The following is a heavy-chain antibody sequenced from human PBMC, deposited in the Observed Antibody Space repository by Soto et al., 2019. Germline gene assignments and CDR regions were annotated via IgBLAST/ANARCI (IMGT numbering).Heavy chain of an antibody. J-gene: IGHJ4*02. CDR2: IYYSGTT. CDR1: GGSISGYY. D-gene: IGHD3-10*01. V-gene: IGHV4-59*01. Sequence: SETLSLTCTVSGGSISGYYWSWIRQPPGKGLEWIGYIYYSGTTSYNPSLNSRVTMSVDTSKNQFSLKVNSVTAADTAVYYCARESYYGSGATVGAYWGQVTLVTVS. CDR3: ARESYYGSGATVGAY.